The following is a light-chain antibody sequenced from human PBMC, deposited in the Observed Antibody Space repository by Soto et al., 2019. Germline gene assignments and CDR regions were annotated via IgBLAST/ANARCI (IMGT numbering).Light chain of an antibody. CDR2: DAS. CDR3: QQRSNWPKIT. Sequence: EVVLTQSPGTLSLSPGERATLSCRASQTVSRNNLVWYQQRPGQPPRLLIYDASNRATGIPARFSGSGSGTDFTLTISSLEPEDFAVYYCQQRSNWPKITFGQGTLLEI. V-gene: IGKV3-11*01. CDR1: QTVSRNN. J-gene: IGKJ5*01.